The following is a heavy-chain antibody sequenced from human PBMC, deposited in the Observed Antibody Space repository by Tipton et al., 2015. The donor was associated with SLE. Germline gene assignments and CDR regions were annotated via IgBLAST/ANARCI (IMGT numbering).Heavy chain of an antibody. CDR3: AKERYCSSTSCPFDY. D-gene: IGHD2-2*01. Sequence: SLRLSCAASGFTVSSNYMSWVRQAPGKGLEWVSVIYSGGSTYYADSVKGRFTISRDNSKNTLYLQMNSLRAEDTAVYYCAKERYCSSTSCPFDYWGQGTLVTVPS. CDR1: GFTVSSNY. CDR2: IYSGGST. J-gene: IGHJ4*02. V-gene: IGHV3-53*05.